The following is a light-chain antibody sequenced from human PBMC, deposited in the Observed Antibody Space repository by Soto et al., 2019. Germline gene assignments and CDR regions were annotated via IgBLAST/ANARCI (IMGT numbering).Light chain of an antibody. V-gene: IGLV4-69*01. J-gene: IGLJ2*01. Sequence: QSVLTQSPSASASLGASVTLTCTLSSGHSSYAIAWHQQQPEQGPRYLMKLNSDGSHSKGDGIPDRFSASTSGAERYLTISSLQSEDEADYYCQTWGTGTVVFGGGTKLTVL. CDR1: SGHSSYA. CDR3: QTWGTGTVV. CDR2: LNSDGSH.